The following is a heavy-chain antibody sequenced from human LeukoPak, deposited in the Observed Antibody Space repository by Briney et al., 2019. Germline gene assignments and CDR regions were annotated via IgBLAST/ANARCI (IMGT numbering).Heavy chain of an antibody. CDR2: IYYSGST. CDR3: ARALRGRGWYYYYGMDV. D-gene: IGHD6-19*01. CDR1: GGSISSGGYY. J-gene: IGHJ6*02. Sequence: SETLSLTCTVSGGSISSGGYYWSWIRQHPGKGLEWIGYIYYSGSTYYNPSLKSRVTISVDTSKNQFSLKLSSVTAADTAVYYCARALRGRGWYYYYGMDVWGQGTTVTVSS. V-gene: IGHV4-31*03.